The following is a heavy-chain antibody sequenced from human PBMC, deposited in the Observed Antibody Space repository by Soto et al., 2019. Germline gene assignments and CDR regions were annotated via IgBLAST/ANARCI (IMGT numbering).Heavy chain of an antibody. J-gene: IGHJ4*02. CDR1: GGSINNSHW. V-gene: IGHV4-4*02. CDR3: AKNREDSSGYSVRFDY. D-gene: IGHD3-22*01. CDR2: IYHDEST. Sequence: QVQLQESGPGLVKPSWTLSLTCAVSGGSINNSHWWSWVRQPPGKGLEWIGEIYHDESTNYNPSLKSRAIISIDKSKNRFSLKVTSVTAADPAAYYCAKNREDSSGYSVRFDYWGLGPLVTVSS.